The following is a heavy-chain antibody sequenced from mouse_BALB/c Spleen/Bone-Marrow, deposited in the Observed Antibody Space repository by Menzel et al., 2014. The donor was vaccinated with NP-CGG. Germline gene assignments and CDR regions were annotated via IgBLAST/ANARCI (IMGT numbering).Heavy chain of an antibody. V-gene: IGHV5-12*02. CDR2: ISNGGGST. J-gene: IGHJ2*01. CDR3: ARHRYFDY. CDR1: GFTFSDYY. Sequence: EVKLVESGGGLLQPGGSLKLSCATSGFTFSDYYMYWVRQTPEKRLEWVAYISNGGGSTYYPDTVKGRFTISRDNAKNTLYLQMSRLKSEDTAMYYCARHRYFDYWGQGTTLTVSS.